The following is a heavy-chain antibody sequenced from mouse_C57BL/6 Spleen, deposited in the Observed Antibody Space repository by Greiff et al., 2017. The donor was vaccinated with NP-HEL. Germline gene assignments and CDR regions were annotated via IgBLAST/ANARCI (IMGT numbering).Heavy chain of an antibody. V-gene: IGHV7-1*01. Sequence: EVMLVESGGGLVQSGRSLRLSCATSGFTFSDFYMEWVRQAPGKGLEWIAASRNKANDYTTEYSASVKGRFIVSRDTSQSILYLQMNALRAEDTAIYYCARDAELFYAMDYWGQGTSVTVSS. CDR3: ARDAELFYAMDY. CDR2: SRNKANDYTT. CDR1: GFTFSDFY. J-gene: IGHJ4*01.